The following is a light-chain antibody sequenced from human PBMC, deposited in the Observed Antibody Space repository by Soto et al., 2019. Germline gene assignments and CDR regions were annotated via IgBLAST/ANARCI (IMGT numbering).Light chain of an antibody. V-gene: IGKV1-5*02. CDR1: QSISSW. CDR2: DAS. CDR3: QQYNSWT. J-gene: IGKJ1*01. Sequence: DIQMTQSPSTLSASVGGRVTIVCRASQSISSWLAWYQQKPGKAPKLLIYDASSLESGVPSRFSGSGSGTEFTLTISSLQPDDFATYYCQQYNSWTFGQGTKVDI.